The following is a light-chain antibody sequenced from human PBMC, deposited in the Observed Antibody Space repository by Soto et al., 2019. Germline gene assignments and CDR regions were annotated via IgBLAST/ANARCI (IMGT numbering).Light chain of an antibody. CDR1: SSDVGGYNY. V-gene: IGLV2-11*01. J-gene: IGLJ2*01. CDR3: CSYAGTFLV. CDR2: DVN. Sequence: QSALTQPRSVSGSPGQSVTISCTGTSSDVGGYNYVSWYQQHPGKVPKLMIYDVNKRPSGVPDRFSGSKSGNTASLTISGFRAEDEGDFYCCSYAGTFLVFGGGTKRTVL.